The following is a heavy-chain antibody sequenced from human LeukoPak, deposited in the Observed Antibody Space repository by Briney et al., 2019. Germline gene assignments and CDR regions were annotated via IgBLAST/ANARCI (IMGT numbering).Heavy chain of an antibody. V-gene: IGHV3-23*01. D-gene: IGHD3-10*01. CDR1: GFTFSSYS. Sequence: GGSLRLSCAASGFTFSSYSMTWVRQAPGKGLEWVSVISGSGGAPYYADSVKGRFTISRDNSKNTLYLQMNSLRAEDTAVYYCARAAMVRGVDYFDSWGQGTLVTVSS. CDR2: ISGSGGAP. CDR3: ARAAMVRGVDYFDS. J-gene: IGHJ4*02.